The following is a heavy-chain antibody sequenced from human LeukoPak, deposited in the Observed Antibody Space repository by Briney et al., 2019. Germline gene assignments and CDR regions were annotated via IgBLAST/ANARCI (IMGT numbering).Heavy chain of an antibody. CDR3: ARQHLDIVVVPAAIVFDY. D-gene: IGHD2-2*03. V-gene: IGHV4-4*07. Sequence: SETLSLTCTVSGGSISSYYWSWIRQPAGKGLEWIGRIYTSGSTNYNPSLKSRVTMSVDTSKNQFSLKLSSVTAADTAVYYCARQHLDIVVVPAAIVFDYWGQGTLVTVSS. CDR1: GGSISSYY. CDR2: IYTSGST. J-gene: IGHJ4*02.